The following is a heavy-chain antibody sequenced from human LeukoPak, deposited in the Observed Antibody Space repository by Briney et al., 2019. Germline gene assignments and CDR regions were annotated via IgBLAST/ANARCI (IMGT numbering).Heavy chain of an antibody. CDR2: ISVGGGTT. CDR3: ARESQRYFDY. J-gene: IGHJ4*02. CDR1: GFTFSNYV. V-gene: IGHV3-23*01. Sequence: GGSLRLSCADSGFTFSNYVMSWVRQAPGKGLEWVSGISVGGGTTYYADSAKGRFTISRDKSKNTLYLQMNSLRAEDMAVYYCARESQRYFDYWGQGTLVTVSS.